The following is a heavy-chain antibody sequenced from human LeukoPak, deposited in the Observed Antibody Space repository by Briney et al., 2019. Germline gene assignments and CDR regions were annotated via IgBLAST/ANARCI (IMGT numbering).Heavy chain of an antibody. CDR2: IIPIFGTA. V-gene: IGHV1-69*01. CDR3: ARGFYGDYRGINLNYFDY. CDR1: GGTFSSYA. D-gene: IGHD4-17*01. Sequence: PVKVSCKASGGTFSSYAISWVRQAPGQGLEWMGGIIPIFGTANYAQKFQGRVTITADESTSTAYMELSSLRSEDTAVYYCARGFYGDYRGINLNYFDYWGQGTLVTVSS. J-gene: IGHJ4*02.